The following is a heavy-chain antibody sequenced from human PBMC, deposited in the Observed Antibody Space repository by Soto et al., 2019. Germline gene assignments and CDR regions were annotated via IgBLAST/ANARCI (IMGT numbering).Heavy chain of an antibody. CDR1: GGSFSSGLYY. CDR3: ARGGWELPYFDY. J-gene: IGHJ4*02. V-gene: IGHV4-61*03. Sequence: SETLSLTCTVSGGSFSSGLYYWSWIRQPPGKGLEWIGYIYNDGGTNYNPSLKSRVAISIDTSKHHFSLKVSSVTAADTAMYYCARGGWELPYFDYWGQGTLVTVSS. CDR2: IYNDGGT. D-gene: IGHD1-26*01.